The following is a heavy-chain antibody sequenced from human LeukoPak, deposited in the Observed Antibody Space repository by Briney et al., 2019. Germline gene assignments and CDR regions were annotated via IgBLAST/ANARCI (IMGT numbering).Heavy chain of an antibody. CDR3: ARENSGSYREFDY. CDR2: IYTSGST. D-gene: IGHD1-26*01. Sequence: PSETLSLTCTVSGGSISSYYWSWIRQPAGKGLEWIRRIYTSGSTNYNASLKSRVSMSVDTSKNQFSLKLSSVTAADTAVFYCARENSGSYREFDYWDQGTLVTVSS. V-gene: IGHV4-4*07. J-gene: IGHJ4*02. CDR1: GGSISSYY.